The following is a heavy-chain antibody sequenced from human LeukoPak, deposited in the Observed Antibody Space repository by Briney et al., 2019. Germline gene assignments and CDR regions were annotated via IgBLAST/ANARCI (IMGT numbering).Heavy chain of an antibody. J-gene: IGHJ5*02. Sequence: ASVKVSCKASGYTFTSYDINWVRQATGPGIEWMGWMNPNSGSTGYAQKFHGRVTITRNTSISTAYMELSSLRSEDTAVYYCARGSSGTYHASYHWFDPWGQGSLVTVSS. CDR3: ARGSSGTYHASYHWFDP. CDR2: MNPNSGST. V-gene: IGHV1-8*03. CDR1: GYTFTSYD. D-gene: IGHD1-26*01.